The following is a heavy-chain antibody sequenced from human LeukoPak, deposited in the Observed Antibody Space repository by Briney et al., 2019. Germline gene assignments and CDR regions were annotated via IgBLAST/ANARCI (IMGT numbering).Heavy chain of an antibody. CDR3: ARDREEQWLARWFDP. Sequence: GGSLRLSCAASGFTFDDYGMSWVRQAPGKGLEWVSGVNWNGGSTGYADSVKGRFTISRDNAKNSLYLQTNSLRAEDTALYYCARDREEQWLARWFDPWGQGTLVTVSS. D-gene: IGHD6-19*01. J-gene: IGHJ5*02. CDR2: VNWNGGST. CDR1: GFTFDDYG. V-gene: IGHV3-20*04.